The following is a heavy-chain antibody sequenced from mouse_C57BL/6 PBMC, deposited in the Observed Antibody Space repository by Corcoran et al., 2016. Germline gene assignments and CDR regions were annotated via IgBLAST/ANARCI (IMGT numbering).Heavy chain of an antibody. CDR2: IYWDDDK. Sequence: QVTLKESGPGILQSSQTLSLTCSFSGFSLSTSGMGVSWIRQPSGKGLEWLAHIYWDDDKRYNPSLKSRLTISKDTSRNQVFLKITSVDTADTATYYCARRGGDFYYYGSSSWYFDVWGTGTTVTVSS. J-gene: IGHJ1*03. V-gene: IGHV8-12*01. D-gene: IGHD1-1*01. CDR1: GFSLSTSGMG. CDR3: ARRGGDFYYYGSSSWYFDV.